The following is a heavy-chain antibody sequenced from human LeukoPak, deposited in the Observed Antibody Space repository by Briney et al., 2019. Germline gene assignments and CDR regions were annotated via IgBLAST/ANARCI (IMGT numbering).Heavy chain of an antibody. Sequence: GSLRLSCAAFGFTSSSYSLNWVRQAPGKGLKGVSAIISSSRYIYYADPVKGRFTISRDNPKNSLYLQMNSLRAEDTAVYYCARPFELAGTNLDYWGQGTLVTVSS. CDR2: IISSSRYI. CDR3: ARPFELAGTNLDY. J-gene: IGHJ4*02. V-gene: IGHV3-21*01. CDR1: GFTSSSYS. D-gene: IGHD2-8*01.